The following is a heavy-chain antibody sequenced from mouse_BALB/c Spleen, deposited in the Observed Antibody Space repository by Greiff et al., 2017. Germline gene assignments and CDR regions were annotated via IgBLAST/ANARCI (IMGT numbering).Heavy chain of an antibody. CDR3: TTHYYWGAMDY. J-gene: IGHJ4*01. V-gene: IGHV1-5*01. CDR1: GYTFTSYW. D-gene: IGHD1-2*01. Sequence: VQLKQSGTVLARPGASVKMSCKASGYTFTSYWMHWVKQRPGQGLEWIGAIYPGNSDTSYNQKFKGKAKLTAVTSTSTAYMELSSLTNEDSAVYYCTTHYYWGAMDYWGQGTSVTVSS. CDR2: IYPGNSDT.